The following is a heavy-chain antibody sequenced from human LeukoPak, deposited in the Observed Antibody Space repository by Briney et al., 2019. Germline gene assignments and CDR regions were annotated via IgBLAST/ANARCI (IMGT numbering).Heavy chain of an antibody. D-gene: IGHD5-12*01. Sequence: GGSLRLSCAASGFTFSNAWMSWVRRAPGKGLEWVGRIKSKIDGGTADYGAPVKGRFTISRDDSKNTLYLQMNSLETEDTALYYCTTDYRWLRHYWGQGTLVTVSS. J-gene: IGHJ4*02. V-gene: IGHV3-15*01. CDR3: TTDYRWLRHY. CDR2: IKSKIDGGTA. CDR1: GFTFSNAW.